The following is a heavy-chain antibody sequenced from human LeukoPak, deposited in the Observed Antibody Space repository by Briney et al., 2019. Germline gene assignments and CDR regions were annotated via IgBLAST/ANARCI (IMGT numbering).Heavy chain of an antibody. CDR1: GFTFSSYA. Sequence: GGSLRLSCAASGFTFSSYAMSWVRQAPGKGLEWVSAISGSGAGTYYADSVKGRFTISRDTSKNTLYLQMNSLRAEDTAVYYCAKGGPYYFDYWGQGTLVTVSS. J-gene: IGHJ4*02. CDR3: AKGGPYYFDY. CDR2: ISGSGAGT. V-gene: IGHV3-23*01. D-gene: IGHD3-16*01.